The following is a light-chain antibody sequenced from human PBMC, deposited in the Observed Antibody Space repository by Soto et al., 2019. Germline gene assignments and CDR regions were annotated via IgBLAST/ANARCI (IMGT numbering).Light chain of an antibody. CDR1: SSTVGGFNV. V-gene: IGLV2-14*02. J-gene: IGLJ1*01. CDR3: SSYAGSSNV. CDR2: EGI. Sequence: QSALTQPASVSGSPGQSITISCTGTSSTVGGFNVVSWYQQHPGKAPKVIIYEGIKRPSGVSNRFSGSKSGNTASLTVSGLQAEDEADYYCSSYAGSSNVFGTGTKLTVL.